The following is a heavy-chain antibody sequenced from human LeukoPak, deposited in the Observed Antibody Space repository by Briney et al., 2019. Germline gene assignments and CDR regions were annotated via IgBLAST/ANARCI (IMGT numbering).Heavy chain of an antibody. CDR3: ASSKGGVDCDA. V-gene: IGHV3-48*01. CDR2: ISSSSSTI. Sequence: GGSLRLSCAASGFTFSSYSMNWVRQAPGKGLEWVSYISSSSSTIYYADSVKGRFTISRDNSKNTLYLQMNSLRAEDTAVYYCASSKGGVDCDAWGQGTLVTVSS. J-gene: IGHJ5*02. CDR1: GFTFSSYS. D-gene: IGHD2-21*02.